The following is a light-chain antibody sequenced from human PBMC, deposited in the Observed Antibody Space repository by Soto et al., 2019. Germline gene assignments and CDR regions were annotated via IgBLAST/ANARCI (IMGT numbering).Light chain of an antibody. CDR1: SSDVGAYNY. CDR2: EVS. Sequence: QSALTQPASVSGSPGQSITISCTGTSSDVGAYNYVSWYQQHPGKAPKLMIYEVSNRPSGVSNRFAGSNSANTASLTISGLQAGDEADYYCSSYTSSSTWLFGGGTKVTVL. CDR3: SSYTSSSTWL. V-gene: IGLV2-14*03. J-gene: IGLJ3*02.